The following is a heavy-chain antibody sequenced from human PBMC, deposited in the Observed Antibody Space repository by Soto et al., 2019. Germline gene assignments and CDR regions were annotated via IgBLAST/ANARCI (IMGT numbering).Heavy chain of an antibody. V-gene: IGHV4-30-4*07. CDR1: GGSISSGGYS. D-gene: IGHD4-17*01. Sequence: SETLSLTCAVSGGSISSGGYSWSWIRQPPGKGLEWIGYIYYSGNTYYNPSLKSRVTISVDTSKNQFSLKLTSVTAADTAVYYCARGSTTEKVDSWGQGTPVTVSS. J-gene: IGHJ4*02. CDR2: IYYSGNT. CDR3: ARGSTTEKVDS.